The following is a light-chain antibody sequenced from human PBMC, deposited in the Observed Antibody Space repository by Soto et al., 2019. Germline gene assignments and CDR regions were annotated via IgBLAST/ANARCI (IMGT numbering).Light chain of an antibody. J-gene: IGKJ1*01. CDR3: QQRSNWHTWT. V-gene: IGKV3D-20*02. CDR2: DAS. Sequence: EIVLTQSPGTLSLSPGERATLSCRASQSVSSSYLAWYQQKPGQAPRLLIYDASNRATGIPARFSGSGSGTDFTLTISSLEPEDFAVYYCQQRSNWHTWTFGQGTKVDIK. CDR1: QSVSSSY.